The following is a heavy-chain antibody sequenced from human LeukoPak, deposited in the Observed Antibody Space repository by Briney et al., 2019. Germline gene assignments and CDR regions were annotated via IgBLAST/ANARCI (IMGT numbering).Heavy chain of an antibody. V-gene: IGHV3-7*01. Sequence: QAGGSLRLSCAASGFTFSTYWMSWVRQAPGKGLEWVANIKQDGSEKYYVDSVKGRFTISRDNAKNSLYLQMNSLRAEDTAVYYCARVVGPHCSSTSCSPWFDPWGQGTLVTVSS. CDR1: GFTFSTYW. D-gene: IGHD2-2*01. J-gene: IGHJ5*02. CDR3: ARVVGPHCSSTSCSPWFDP. CDR2: IKQDGSEK.